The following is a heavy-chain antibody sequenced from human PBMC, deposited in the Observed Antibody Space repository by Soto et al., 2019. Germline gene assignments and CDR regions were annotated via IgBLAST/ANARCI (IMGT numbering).Heavy chain of an antibody. CDR2: IYYSGST. V-gene: IGHV4-59*01. Sequence: SETLSLTCTVSGGSISSYYWSWIRQPPGKGLEWIGYIYYSGSTNYNPSLKSRVTISVDTSKNQFSLKPSSVTAADTAVYYCARAYNWNDGSFDYWGQGTLVTVSS. CDR3: ARAYNWNDGSFDY. J-gene: IGHJ4*02. D-gene: IGHD1-20*01. CDR1: GGSISSYY.